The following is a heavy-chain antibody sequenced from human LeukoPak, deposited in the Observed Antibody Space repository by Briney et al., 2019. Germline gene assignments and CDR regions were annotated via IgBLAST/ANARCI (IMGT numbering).Heavy chain of an antibody. J-gene: IGHJ6*04. CDR2: VNPEVTTT. CDR1: EFTLSSFW. D-gene: IGHD3-10*01. Sequence: PGGSLRVFCADSEFTLSSFWIHWVRHAPGKGLEWVSRVNPEVTTTTYADSVKGRFTITRENTKNTVYLQMDSLRAEDTAVYYCARDPHGSRDVWGKGTTVTVSS. CDR3: ARDPHGSRDV. V-gene: IGHV3-74*01.